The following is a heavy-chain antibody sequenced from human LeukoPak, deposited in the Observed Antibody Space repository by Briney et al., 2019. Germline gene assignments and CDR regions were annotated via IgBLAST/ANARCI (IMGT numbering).Heavy chain of an antibody. Sequence: QTGGSLRLSCAASGFTFSSYWMHWVRQAPGKGLVWVSRINSDGSSTSYADSVKGRFTISRDNAKNTLYLQMNSLRAEDTAVYYCASLGGYYYYYYMDVWGKGTTVTISS. CDR3: ASLGGYYYYYYMDV. CDR2: INSDGSST. V-gene: IGHV3-74*01. CDR1: GFTFSSYW. J-gene: IGHJ6*03. D-gene: IGHD3-16*01.